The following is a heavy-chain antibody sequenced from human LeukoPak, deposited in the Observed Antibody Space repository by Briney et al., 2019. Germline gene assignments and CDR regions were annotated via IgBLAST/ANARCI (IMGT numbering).Heavy chain of an antibody. CDR1: GGTFSSYA. CDR3: ARDGEMATIYFDY. CDR2: IIRIVGIA. J-gene: IGHJ4*02. D-gene: IGHD5-24*01. Sequence: GASVKVSCKASGGTFSSYAISWVRQAPGQGLEWMGTIIRIVGIANYAQKCQCRVTITEDKFTSTDYMELSSLRSEDTAVYYCARDGEMATIYFDYWGQGTLVTVSS. V-gene: IGHV1-69*04.